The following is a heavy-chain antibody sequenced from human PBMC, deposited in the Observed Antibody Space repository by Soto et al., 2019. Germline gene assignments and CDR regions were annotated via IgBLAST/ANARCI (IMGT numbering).Heavy chain of an antibody. V-gene: IGHV4-31*03. CDR3: ARVVVSPATSDAFDI. J-gene: IGHJ3*02. CDR1: GGSISSNNYF. D-gene: IGHD1-26*01. Sequence: QVQLQESGPGLVKPSQTLSLTCIVSGGSISSNNYFWSWIRQHPGKGLEWIGYISYTGSAYYSPSLESRVTISVDTSKNQFSLRLNSVTAADTAMYYCARVVVSPATSDAFDIWGQGTMVTVSS. CDR2: ISYTGSA.